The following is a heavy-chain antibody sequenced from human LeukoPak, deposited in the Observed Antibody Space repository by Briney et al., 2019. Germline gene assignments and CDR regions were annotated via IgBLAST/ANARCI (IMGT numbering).Heavy chain of an antibody. CDR3: SRESGPFCPFGY. Sequence: SETLSLTCGVSGGSISGTNWWSWVRQPPGQGLEWIGEVSLAGQTNYNPSLNGRVTMSLDKSSNQLSLHLTSVTAADTATYYCSRESGPFCPFGYWGQGTLVIVSS. V-gene: IGHV4/OR15-8*02. J-gene: IGHJ4*02. D-gene: IGHD1-26*01. CDR1: GGSISGTNW. CDR2: VSLAGQT.